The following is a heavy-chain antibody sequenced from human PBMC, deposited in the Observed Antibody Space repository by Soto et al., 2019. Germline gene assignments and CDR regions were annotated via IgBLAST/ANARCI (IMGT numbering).Heavy chain of an antibody. Sequence: GGSLRLSCAASGFTFSSYSMNWVRQAPGKGLEWVSYISSSSRTIYYADSVKGRFTISRDNAKNSLYLQMNSLRAEGTAVYYFARDRFDYYDSSGYWRFDPWGQGTLVTVSS. V-gene: IGHV3-48*01. CDR3: ARDRFDYYDSSGYWRFDP. CDR1: GFTFSSYS. CDR2: ISSSSRTI. D-gene: IGHD3-22*01. J-gene: IGHJ5*02.